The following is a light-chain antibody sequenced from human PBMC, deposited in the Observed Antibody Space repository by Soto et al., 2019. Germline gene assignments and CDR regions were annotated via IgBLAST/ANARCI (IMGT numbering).Light chain of an antibody. Sequence: DIQMTQSPSSLSASVGDRVSITCRASQGIAHYLAWYQQKPGKLPNLLIYAASTLQSGVPSRFSGSGSGTDFTLTISSLQPEDVATYYCQKYNSAPWTFGQGTKLEIK. CDR3: QKYNSAPWT. J-gene: IGKJ1*01. CDR2: AAS. CDR1: QGIAHY. V-gene: IGKV1-27*01.